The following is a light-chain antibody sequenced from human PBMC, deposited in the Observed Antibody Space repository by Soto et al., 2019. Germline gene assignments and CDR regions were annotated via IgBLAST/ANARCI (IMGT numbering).Light chain of an antibody. Sequence: EIMMTQSPATRSVSPGERATLSCRASQSVSSNLAWYQQKPGQAPRLLIYGTSTRATGFPARFSGSGSGTEFTLTISSLQSEDFAVYYCQQYNNWPPTFGQGTKVDIK. V-gene: IGKV3-15*01. J-gene: IGKJ1*01. CDR1: QSVSSN. CDR2: GTS. CDR3: QQYNNWPPT.